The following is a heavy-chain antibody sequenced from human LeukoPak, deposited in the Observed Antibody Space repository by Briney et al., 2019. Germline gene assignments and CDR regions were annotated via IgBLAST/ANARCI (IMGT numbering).Heavy chain of an antibody. Sequence: SETLSLTCAVSGYFISSGYYWGWIRQPPGKGVEWIGSIYHSGSTYYNPSLKSRVTISADTSKNHFSLKLSSVTAADTAVYYCARLINTAMVPDAFDIWGQGTMVTVSS. CDR1: GYFISSGYY. CDR2: IYHSGST. D-gene: IGHD5-18*01. J-gene: IGHJ3*02. V-gene: IGHV4-38-2*01. CDR3: ARLINTAMVPDAFDI.